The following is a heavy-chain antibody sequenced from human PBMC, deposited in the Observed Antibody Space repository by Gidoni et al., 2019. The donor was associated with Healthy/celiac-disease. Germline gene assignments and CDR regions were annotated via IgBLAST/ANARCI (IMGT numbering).Heavy chain of an antibody. D-gene: IGHD5-18*01. CDR1: GGSFSGYY. CDR3: ARGLCRGRYSYGGYYYYYGMDV. V-gene: IGHV4-34*01. J-gene: IGHJ6*02. CDR2: INHSGRT. Sequence: QVQLQQWGAGLLKPSETLALTCAGYGGSFSGYYWSWIRQPPGKGLEWLGEINHSGRTNYNPSLKSRVTISVDTSKNQFSLKLSSVTAADTAVYYCARGLCRGRYSYGGYYYYYGMDVWGQGTTVTVSS.